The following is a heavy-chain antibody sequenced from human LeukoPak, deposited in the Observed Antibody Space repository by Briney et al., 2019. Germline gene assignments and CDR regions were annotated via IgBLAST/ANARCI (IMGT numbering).Heavy chain of an antibody. J-gene: IGHJ4*02. V-gene: IGHV3-30*02. CDR3: AKAHYYDSSGYYYFDY. D-gene: IGHD3-22*01. CDR1: GFTFSSYG. Sequence: GGSLRLSCAASGFTFSSYGMHWVRQAPGKGLEWVAFIRYDGSNKYYADSVKGRSTISRDNSKNTLYLQMNSLRAEDTAVYYCAKAHYYDSSGYYYFDYWGQGTLVTVSS. CDR2: IRYDGSNK.